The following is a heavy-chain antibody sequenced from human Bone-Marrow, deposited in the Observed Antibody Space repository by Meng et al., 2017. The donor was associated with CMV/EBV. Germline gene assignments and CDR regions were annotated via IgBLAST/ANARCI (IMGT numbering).Heavy chain of an antibody. CDR1: GFTFNNYW. V-gene: IGHV3-74*01. CDR2: ISGDGSTR. D-gene: IGHD4-23*01. CDR3: ARDAPVVTPDHDAFDM. Sequence: GESLKISCAASGFTFNNYWMHWVRQVPGNGLVWVSRISGDGSTRDDADSVKGRFTISRDNARSTLYLQMNNLRVDDTAAYYCARDAPVVTPDHDAFDMWGQGTRVTVSS. J-gene: IGHJ3*02.